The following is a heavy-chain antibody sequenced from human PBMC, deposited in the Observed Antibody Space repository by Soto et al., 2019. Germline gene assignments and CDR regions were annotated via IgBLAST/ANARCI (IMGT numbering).Heavy chain of an antibody. D-gene: IGHD3-22*01. CDR1: GFSFSSYA. V-gene: IGHV3-23*01. J-gene: IGHJ4*02. Sequence: GGSLRLSCAASGFSFSSYAMSWVRQAPGKGLEWVSVINGRGGSKYYADSVKGRFTISRDNSKNTVYLQMNSLRGEDTAVYYCAKDENYYDSTGYFYYWGQGALVTVSS. CDR3: AKDENYYDSTGYFYY. CDR2: INGRGGSK.